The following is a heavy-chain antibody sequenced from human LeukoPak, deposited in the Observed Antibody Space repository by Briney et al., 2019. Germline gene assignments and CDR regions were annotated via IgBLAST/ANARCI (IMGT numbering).Heavy chain of an antibody. CDR2: IGTNSRST. CDR3: ARENYYRMDV. J-gene: IGHJ6*02. Sequence: GGSLRLSCAAFGFTFSDYYMSWVRQAPGKGLEWVSKIGTNSRSTNYADSVKGRFTISRDNAKSSLFLQMNSLRAEDTAVYYCARENYYRMDVWGQGTTVTVSS. CDR1: GFTFSDYY. V-gene: IGHV3-11*06.